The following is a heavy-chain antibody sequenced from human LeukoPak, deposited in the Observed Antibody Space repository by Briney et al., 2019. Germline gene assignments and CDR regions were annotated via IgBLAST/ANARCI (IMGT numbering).Heavy chain of an antibody. V-gene: IGHV3-74*01. CDR1: GFTFKLYW. J-gene: IGHJ4*02. CDR2: INDDGSDT. D-gene: IGHD3-22*01. Sequence: GGSLRLSCAASGFTFKLYWMHWVRQVPGKRPVWVSRINDDGSDTIYADSVRGRFTISRDDAKNTVYLQMNSLRAEDTAVYYCARGGARRYYDSSGYTFDYWGQGTLVTVSS. CDR3: ARGGARRYYDSSGYTFDY.